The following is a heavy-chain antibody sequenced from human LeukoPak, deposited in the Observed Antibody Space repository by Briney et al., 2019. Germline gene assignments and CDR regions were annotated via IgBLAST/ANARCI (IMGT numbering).Heavy chain of an antibody. D-gene: IGHD3-16*01. J-gene: IGHJ5*02. V-gene: IGHV1-2*02. Sequence: GASVKVSCKASGYTFTGYYMHWVRQAPGQGLEWMGWINPNSGGTNYAQKFQGRVTMTRDTSISTAYMELSRLRSDDTAVYYCARAPPIFGGVTWFDPWGQGTLVTVSS. CDR1: GYTFTGYY. CDR2: INPNSGGT. CDR3: ARAPPIFGGVTWFDP.